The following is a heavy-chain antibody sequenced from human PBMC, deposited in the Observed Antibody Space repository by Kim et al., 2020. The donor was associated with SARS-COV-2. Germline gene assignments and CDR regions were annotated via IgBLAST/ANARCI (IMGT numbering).Heavy chain of an antibody. J-gene: IGHJ4*02. CDR3: AKGPSTVVTAADC. V-gene: IGHV3-23*01. Sequence: GGSLRLSCAASGFTFRNYAMNWVRQAPGKGLEWVSSITSSGGNTYYEDSVKGRFTISRDNSKNTLYLLMNSLGAEDTALYYCAKGPSTVVTAADCWGQGTLVTVSS. CDR2: ITSSGGNT. D-gene: IGHD2-15*01. CDR1: GFTFRNYA.